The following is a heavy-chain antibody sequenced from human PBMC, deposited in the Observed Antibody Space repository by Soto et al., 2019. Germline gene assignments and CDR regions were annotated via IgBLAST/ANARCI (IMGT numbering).Heavy chain of an antibody. J-gene: IGHJ6*03. V-gene: IGHV4-39*01. D-gene: IGHD3-16*01. CDR1: GGSVSSSSYY. CDR2: IYYSGST. Sequence: PSETLSLTCTVSGGSVSSSSYYWGWIRQPPGKGLEWIGSIYYSGSTYYNPSLKSRVTISVDTSKNQFSLKLSSVTAADTAVYYCARQGPYIWGSYSYYYYMDVWGKGTTVTVSS. CDR3: ARQGPYIWGSYSYYYYMDV.